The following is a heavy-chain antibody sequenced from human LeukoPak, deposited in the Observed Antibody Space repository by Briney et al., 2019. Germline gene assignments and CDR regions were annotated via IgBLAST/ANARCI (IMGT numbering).Heavy chain of an antibody. J-gene: IGHJ5*02. CDR1: GGSISSYY. V-gene: IGHV4-4*07. Sequence: SETLSLTCTVSGGSISSYYWSWIRQPAGKGLEWIGRIYTSGSTNYNPSLKSRVTMSVDASKNQCSLKLSSVTAADTAVYYCAIDSCSGGSCYMYNWFDPWGQGTLVTVS. D-gene: IGHD2-15*01. CDR3: AIDSCSGGSCYMYNWFDP. CDR2: IYTSGST.